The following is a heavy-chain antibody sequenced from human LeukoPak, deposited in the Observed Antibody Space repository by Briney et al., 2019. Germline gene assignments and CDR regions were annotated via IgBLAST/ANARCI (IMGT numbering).Heavy chain of an antibody. CDR3: ARILPTAGTGAFDI. V-gene: IGHV4-59*02. J-gene: IGHJ3*02. Sequence: SETLSLTCTVSGGSVSSYFWSWIRQPPGKGLEWIGYIYYSGSTNYNPSFKSRVTIPLDTSNYQFSLRLSSVTAADTALYYCARILPTAGTGAFDIWGQGTMVTVSS. CDR1: GGSVSSYF. CDR2: IYYSGST. D-gene: IGHD6-13*01.